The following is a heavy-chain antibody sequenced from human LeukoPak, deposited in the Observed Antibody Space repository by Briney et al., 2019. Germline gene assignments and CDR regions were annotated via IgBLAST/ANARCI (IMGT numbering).Heavy chain of an antibody. CDR3: AKDSQGGSSWYYFDY. D-gene: IGHD6-13*01. CDR1: GGTFSSYA. J-gene: IGHJ4*02. CDR2: IIPIFGTA. V-gene: IGHV1-69*13. Sequence: ASVKVSCKASGGTFSSYAISWVRQAPGQGLEWMGGIIPIFGTANYAQKFQGRVTITADESTSTAYMELSSLRAEDTALYYCAKDSQGGSSWYYFDYWGQGTLVTVSS.